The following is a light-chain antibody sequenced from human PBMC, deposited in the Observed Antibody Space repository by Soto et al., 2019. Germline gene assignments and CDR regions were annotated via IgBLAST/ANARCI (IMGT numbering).Light chain of an antibody. CDR2: GAS. J-gene: IGKJ1*01. Sequence: EIVMTQSPATLSVSPGERATLSCRASQSVSSNLAWYQQKPGQAPRLLISGASTRATGIPARFSGSGSATEFTLTISSLQSEDFAVYYCQQYHNWPRTFGQGTKVEIK. CDR3: QQYHNWPRT. CDR1: QSVSSN. V-gene: IGKV3-15*01.